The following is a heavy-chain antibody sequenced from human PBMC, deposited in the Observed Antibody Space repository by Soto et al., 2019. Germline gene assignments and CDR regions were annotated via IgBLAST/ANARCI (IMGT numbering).Heavy chain of an antibody. CDR1: GASISSYY. J-gene: IGHJ5*02. D-gene: IGHD6-13*01. CDR3: ARERPDGSRLDP. CDR2: MQDSGST. V-gene: IGHV4-59*12. Sequence: SETLSLTCTVSGASISSYYWNWIRQPPGKGLEWIGYMQDSGSTSYNPSLKSRVTISVDTSKNQFSLKLSSVTAADTAVYYCARERPDGSRLDPWGQGTLVTVAS.